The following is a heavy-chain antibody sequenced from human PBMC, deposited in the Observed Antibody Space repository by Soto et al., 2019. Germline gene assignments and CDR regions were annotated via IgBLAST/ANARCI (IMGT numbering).Heavy chain of an antibody. CDR1: GFTFSSYS. V-gene: IGHV3-21*01. CDR2: ISSSSSYI. Sequence: EVQLVESGGGLVKPGGSLRLSCAASGFTFSSYSMNWVRQAPGKGIEWVSSISSSSSYIYYADSVKGRFTISRDNSKNSLYLQMNSLRAEDTAVYYCARIVVGATWYFDLWGRGTLVTVSS. D-gene: IGHD1-26*01. CDR3: ARIVVGATWYFDL. J-gene: IGHJ2*01.